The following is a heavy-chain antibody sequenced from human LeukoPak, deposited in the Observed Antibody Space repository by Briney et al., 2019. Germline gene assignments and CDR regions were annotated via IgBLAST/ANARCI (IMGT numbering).Heavy chain of an antibody. CDR1: GGSFSGYY. D-gene: IGHD1-7*01. Sequence: SETLSLTCAVYGGSFSGYYWSWIRQPPGKGLEWIGSIYYSGSTYYNPSLMSRVTISVDTSKNQFSLKLSSVTAADTAVYYCARVRFRNYDAFDIWGQGTMVTVSS. CDR3: ARVRFRNYDAFDI. V-gene: IGHV4-34*01. J-gene: IGHJ3*02. CDR2: IYYSGST.